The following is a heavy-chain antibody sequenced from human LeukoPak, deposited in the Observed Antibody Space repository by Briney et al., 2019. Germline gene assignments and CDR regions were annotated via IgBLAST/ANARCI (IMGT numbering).Heavy chain of an antibody. CDR1: GFTVSSNY. J-gene: IGHJ4*02. Sequence: GGSLRLSCAASGFTVSSNYMSWVRQAPGKGLEWVSGIYSGGNTYYADSVKGRFTISRDNSKNTLYLQMNSLRAEDTAVYYCAKRASGSGTSLYYFDYWGQGTLVTVSS. V-gene: IGHV3-66*01. CDR3: AKRASGSGTSLYYFDY. D-gene: IGHD3-10*01. CDR2: IYSGGNT.